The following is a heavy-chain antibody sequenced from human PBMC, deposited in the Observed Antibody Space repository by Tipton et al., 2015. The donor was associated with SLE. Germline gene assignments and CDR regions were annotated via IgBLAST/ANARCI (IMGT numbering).Heavy chain of an antibody. Sequence: TLSLTCTVSGGSISTYYWSWIRQTPGKGLEWIGYISNYGRAKNNPSLKSRVTVSMDTSKNMISLKLSSMTAADTAVYYCSRGGSLIQEWPHFGYWGQGTLVTVFS. D-gene: IGHD3-10*01. V-gene: IGHV4-59*01. CDR1: GGSISTYY. CDR2: ISNYGRA. J-gene: IGHJ4*02. CDR3: SRGGSLIQEWPHFGY.